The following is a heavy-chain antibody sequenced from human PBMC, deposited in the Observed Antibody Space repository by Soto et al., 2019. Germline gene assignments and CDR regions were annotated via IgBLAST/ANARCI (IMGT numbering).Heavy chain of an antibody. J-gene: IGHJ4*02. CDR1: GFTFSSYA. D-gene: IGHD3-22*01. V-gene: IGHV3-23*01. CDR2: ISGSGGST. CDR3: AKAEGDYDSSGYYYFDY. Sequence: GGSLRLSCAASGFTFSSYAMSWVRQAPGKGLEWVSAISGSGGSTYYADSVKGRFTISRDNSKNTLYLQMNSLRAEDTAVYYCAKAEGDYDSSGYYYFDYWGQGTLVTVSS.